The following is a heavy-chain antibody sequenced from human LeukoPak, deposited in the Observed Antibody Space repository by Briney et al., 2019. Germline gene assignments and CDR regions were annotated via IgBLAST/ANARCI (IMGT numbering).Heavy chain of an antibody. Sequence: ASVKVSCKASGGTFSSYAISWVRQAPGQGLEWMGGIIPIFGTANYAQKFQGRVTMTEDTSTDTAYMELSSLRSEDTAVYYCATDTLDRGYYGMDVWGQGTTVTVSS. CDR1: GGTFSSYA. V-gene: IGHV1-69*06. D-gene: IGHD6-13*01. CDR2: IIPIFGTA. J-gene: IGHJ6*02. CDR3: ATDTLDRGYYGMDV.